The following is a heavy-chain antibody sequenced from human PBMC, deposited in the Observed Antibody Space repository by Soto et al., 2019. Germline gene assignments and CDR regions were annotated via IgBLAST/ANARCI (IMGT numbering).Heavy chain of an antibody. J-gene: IGHJ4*02. D-gene: IGHD3-22*01. CDR1: GFTFSSYV. Sequence: EVQLLESGGGLVQPGGSLRLSCTASGFTFSSYVMSWVRQAPGKGLEWVSYITAGGTAYYADSVKGQFTISRDNSKSTLYLQTSSLRAEDTAVYYCAKKADTSGYHPFDYWGQGTLVTVSS. CDR2: ITAGGTA. V-gene: IGHV3-23*01. CDR3: AKKADTSGYHPFDY.